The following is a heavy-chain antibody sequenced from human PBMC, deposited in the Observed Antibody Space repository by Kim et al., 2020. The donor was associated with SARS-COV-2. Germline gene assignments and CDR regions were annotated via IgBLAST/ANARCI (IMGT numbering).Heavy chain of an antibody. J-gene: IGHJ4*02. D-gene: IGHD1-26*01. V-gene: IGHV4-61*06. Sequence: YTPTLKSRVTIQGDTSKNQFSPNMRSVTAADTAVYYCACNVGSTPDYYFDYWGRGALVTVSS. CDR3: ACNVGSTPDYYFDY.